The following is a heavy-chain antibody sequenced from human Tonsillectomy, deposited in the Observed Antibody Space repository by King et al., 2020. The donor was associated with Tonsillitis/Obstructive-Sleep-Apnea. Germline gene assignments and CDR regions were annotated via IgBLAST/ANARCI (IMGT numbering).Heavy chain of an antibody. V-gene: IGHV6-1*01. CDR3: AREGRGYDFWSGYLHIYYMDV. CDR1: GDSVSSNSAA. CDR2: TFYRSTWYN. Sequence: VQLQQSGPGLVKPSQTLSLTCAISGDSVSSNSAAWNWIRQSPSRGLEWLGRTFYRSTWYNDYALSVRSRITIIPDTSKNQFSLQLNSVTPEETAVYYCAREGRGYDFWSGYLHIYYMDVWGKGPTVTVSS. D-gene: IGHD3-3*01. J-gene: IGHJ6*03.